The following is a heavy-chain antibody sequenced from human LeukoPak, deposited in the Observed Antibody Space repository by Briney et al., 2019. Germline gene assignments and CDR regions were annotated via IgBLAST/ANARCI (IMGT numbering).Heavy chain of an antibody. Sequence: GESLKISCKSSGYSFTNYWIGWVRQMPGKGLEWMAIIWPGNSDTRYSPSFQGQVTISADKSISTAYLQWSSLQASDTAMYYCVRGKGYCSDTSCRIFDYWGQGTLVTVSS. D-gene: IGHD2-2*01. V-gene: IGHV5-51*01. CDR2: IWPGNSDT. CDR3: VRGKGYCSDTSCRIFDY. J-gene: IGHJ4*02. CDR1: GYSFTNYW.